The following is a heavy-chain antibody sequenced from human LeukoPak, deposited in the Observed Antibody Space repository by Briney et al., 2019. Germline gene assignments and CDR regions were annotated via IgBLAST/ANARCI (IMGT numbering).Heavy chain of an antibody. CDR2: ISAYNGNT. Sequence: ASVKVSCKASGYTFTSYGISWVRQAPGQGLEWMGWISAYNGNTNYAQKLQGRVTMTTDTSTSTAYMELRGLRSDDTAVYYCAGDQDYYGSGSFYAFDIWGQGTMVTVSS. CDR3: AGDQDYYGSGSFYAFDI. V-gene: IGHV1-18*01. D-gene: IGHD3-10*01. CDR1: GYTFTSYG. J-gene: IGHJ3*02.